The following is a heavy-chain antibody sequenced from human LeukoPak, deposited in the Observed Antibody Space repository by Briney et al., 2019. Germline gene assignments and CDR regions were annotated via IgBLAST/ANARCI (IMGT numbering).Heavy chain of an antibody. D-gene: IGHD3-3*01. CDR2: IIPIFGTA. CDR3: ARDGGGRFLEWLPFDY. Sequence: ASVKVSCKASGGTFSSYAISWVRQAPGQGLEWIGGIIPIFGTANYAQKFQGRVTITTDESTSTAYMELSSLRSEDTAVYYCARDGGGRFLEWLPFDYWGQGTLVTVSS. J-gene: IGHJ4*02. V-gene: IGHV1-69*05. CDR1: GGTFSSYA.